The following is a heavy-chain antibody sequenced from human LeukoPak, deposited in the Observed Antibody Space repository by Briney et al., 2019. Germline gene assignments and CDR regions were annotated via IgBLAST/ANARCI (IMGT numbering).Heavy chain of an antibody. CDR2: IYSGGAT. D-gene: IGHD3-9*01. CDR1: GITVSANY. CDR3: ARLHYDVLTGPFDY. V-gene: IGHV3-66*04. Sequence: GGSLRLSCAASGITVSANYMSWVRQAPGKGLEWVSIIYSGGATYYADSVKGRFTISRENSENTLWLQMNSLRAEDTAVYYCARLHYDVLTGPFDYWGQGTLVTVSS. J-gene: IGHJ4*02.